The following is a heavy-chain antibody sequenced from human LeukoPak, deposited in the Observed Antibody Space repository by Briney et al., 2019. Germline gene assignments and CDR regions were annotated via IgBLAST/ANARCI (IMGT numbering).Heavy chain of an antibody. J-gene: IGHJ4*02. Sequence: PGGSLRLSCAASGLTFSSSEMNWVRQAPGRGLEWVSFIGRSDSTTYYADSVKGRFTISRDNAKNSLYLQMSGLRAEDTALYYCARDSVQQLADYWGQGTLVTVSS. CDR2: IGRSDSTT. V-gene: IGHV3-48*03. D-gene: IGHD6-13*01. CDR3: ARDSVQQLADY. CDR1: GLTFSSSE.